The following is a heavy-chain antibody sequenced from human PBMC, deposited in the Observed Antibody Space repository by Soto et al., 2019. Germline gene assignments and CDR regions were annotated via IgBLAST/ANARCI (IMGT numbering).Heavy chain of an antibody. J-gene: IGHJ6*02. CDR3: ARDSGLNAYSKGGGGYYYYGMDV. D-gene: IGHD4-4*01. Sequence: GGSLRLSCAASGFTVSSNYMSWVRQAPGKGLEWVSVIYSGGSTYYADSVKGRFTISRHNSKNTLYLQMNSLRAEDTAVYYCARDSGLNAYSKGGGGYYYYGMDVWGQGTTVTVSS. V-gene: IGHV3-53*04. CDR2: IYSGGST. CDR1: GFTVSSNY.